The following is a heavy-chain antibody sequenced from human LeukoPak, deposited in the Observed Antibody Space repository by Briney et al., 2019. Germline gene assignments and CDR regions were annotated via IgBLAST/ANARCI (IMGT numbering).Heavy chain of an antibody. V-gene: IGHV3-30*01. CDR1: GFTFSRYA. J-gene: IGHJ4*02. D-gene: IGHD2-21*01. Sequence: GGSLRLSCAASGFTFSRYAMHWVRQAPGKGLEWVAVISYDGSNKYYADSVKGRFTISRDNSKNTLYLQMNSLRAEDTAVYYCARALIAYRVDPSDYWGQGTLVTVSS. CDR3: ARALIAYRVDPSDY. CDR2: ISYDGSNK.